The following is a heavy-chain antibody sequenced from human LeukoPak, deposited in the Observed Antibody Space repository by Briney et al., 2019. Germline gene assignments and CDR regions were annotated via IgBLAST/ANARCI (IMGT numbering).Heavy chain of an antibody. J-gene: IGHJ5*02. CDR3: ARQITMIVAAKRATIWNNWFDP. D-gene: IGHD3-22*01. CDR2: IYYSGST. V-gene: IGHV4-59*08. Sequence: PSETLSLTCTVSGGSISSYYWSWIRQPPGKGLEWIGYIYYSGSTNYNPSLKSRVTISVDTSENQFSLKLSSVTAADTAVYYCARQITMIVAAKRATIWNNWFDPWGQGTLVTVSS. CDR1: GGSISSYY.